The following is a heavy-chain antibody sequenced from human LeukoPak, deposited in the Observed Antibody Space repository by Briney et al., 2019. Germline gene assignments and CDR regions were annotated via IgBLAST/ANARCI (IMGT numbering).Heavy chain of an antibody. CDR3: ARGGPPGIAAAYYFDY. J-gene: IGHJ4*02. CDR1: GGTFSSYA. V-gene: IGHV1-69*13. D-gene: IGHD6-13*01. CDR2: TIPIFGTA. Sequence: ASVKVSCKASGGTFSSYAISWVRQAPGQGLEWMGGTIPIFGTANYAQKFQGRVTITADESTSTAYMELSSLRSEGTAVYYCARGGPPGIAAAYYFDYWGQGTLVTVSS.